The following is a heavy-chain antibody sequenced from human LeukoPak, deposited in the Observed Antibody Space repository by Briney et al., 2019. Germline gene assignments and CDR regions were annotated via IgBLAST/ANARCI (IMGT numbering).Heavy chain of an antibody. V-gene: IGHV3-30*02. Sequence: GGSPRLSCAASGFTFSSYGMHWVRQAPGKGLEWVAFIRYDGSNKYYADPVKGRFTISRDNSKNTLYLQMNSLRAEDTAVYYCAKEVGATGDYWGQGTLVTVSS. CDR3: AKEVGATGDY. CDR1: GFTFSSYG. J-gene: IGHJ4*02. D-gene: IGHD1-26*01. CDR2: IRYDGSNK.